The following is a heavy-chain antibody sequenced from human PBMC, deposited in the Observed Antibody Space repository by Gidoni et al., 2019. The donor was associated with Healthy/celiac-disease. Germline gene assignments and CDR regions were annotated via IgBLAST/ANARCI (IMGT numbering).Heavy chain of an antibody. CDR1: GGSISSSNW. CDR3: ARSQSNDGIIFDY. D-gene: IGHD1-1*01. Sequence: QVQLQESGPGLVKPSGTLSLTCAVSGGSISSSNWWSWVRQPPGKGLEWIGEIKSRVTISVDKSKNQFSLKLSSVTAADTAVYYCARSQSNDGIIFDYWGQGTLVTVSS. J-gene: IGHJ4*02. V-gene: IGHV4-4*02.